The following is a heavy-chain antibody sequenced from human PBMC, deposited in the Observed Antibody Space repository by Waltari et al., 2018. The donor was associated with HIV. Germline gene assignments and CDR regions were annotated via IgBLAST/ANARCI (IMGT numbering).Heavy chain of an antibody. J-gene: IGHJ4*02. V-gene: IGHV4-61*02. Sequence: QVQLQESGPGLVKPSQTLSLTCTVSGGSISSGSYYWSWIRQPAGKGLEWIGRIYTSGGTNYNPSLKSRVTISVDTSKNQFSLKLSSVTAADTAVYYCARGGSYGGYYFDYWGQGTLVTVSS. CDR3: ARGGSYGGYYFDY. D-gene: IGHD4-17*01. CDR2: IYTSGGT. CDR1: GGSISSGSYY.